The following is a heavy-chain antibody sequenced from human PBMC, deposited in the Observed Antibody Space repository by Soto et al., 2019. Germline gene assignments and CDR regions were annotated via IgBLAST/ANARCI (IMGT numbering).Heavy chain of an antibody. CDR1: GFNFNSYT. D-gene: IGHD2-15*01. V-gene: IGHV3-21*01. CDR2: ISSSGYI. CDR3: ARDCSGGSCCPGMDV. Sequence: EVQLVESGGGLVKPGGSLRLSCAASGFNFNSYTINWVRQAPGKRLEWLSSISSSGYIFSTDSVRGRFTISRDNAKNSGYRQINSLRAEETAVYFCARDCSGGSCCPGMDVWGQGTTVTVSS. J-gene: IGHJ6*02.